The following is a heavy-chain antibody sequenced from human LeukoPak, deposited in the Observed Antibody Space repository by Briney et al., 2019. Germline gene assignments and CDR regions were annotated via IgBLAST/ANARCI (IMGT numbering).Heavy chain of an antibody. J-gene: IGHJ4*02. CDR2: IYYSGSN. CDR3: ARVLRHGYFDY. Sequence: PSETLSLTCTVSGGSISSYYWSWIRQPPGKGLEWIGYIYYSGSNNYNPSLKSRVTISVDTSKNQFSLKLSSGTAADTAVYYCARVLRHGYFDYWGQGTLVTVSS. CDR1: GGSISSYY. D-gene: IGHD3-10*01. V-gene: IGHV4-59*01.